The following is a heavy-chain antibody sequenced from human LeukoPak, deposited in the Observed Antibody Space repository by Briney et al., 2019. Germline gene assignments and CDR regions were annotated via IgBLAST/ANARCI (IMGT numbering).Heavy chain of an antibody. V-gene: IGHV4-4*09. CDR2: IYTSGSN. CDR3: ARMGYYYYYMDV. Sequence: SETLSLTCTVSGGSISSYYWSWIRQPPGKGLEWIGYIYTSGSNNYNPSLKSRVTISVDTSKNQFSLKLSSVTAADTAVYYCARMGYYYYYMDVWGKGTTVTVSS. J-gene: IGHJ6*03. CDR1: GGSISSYY.